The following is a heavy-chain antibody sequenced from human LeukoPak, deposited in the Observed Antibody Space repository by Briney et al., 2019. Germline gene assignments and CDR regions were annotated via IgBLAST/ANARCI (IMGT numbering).Heavy chain of an antibody. CDR3: ATYGSGSGTFFDS. V-gene: IGHV3-11*04. Sequence: LSLTCTVSGGSISSYYWSWIRQPPGKGLEWLSYISHSGSTIYYADSVEGRFTISRDNAKNSLYLQMNSLRAEDTALYYCATYGSGSGTFFDSWGQGTLVTVSS. D-gene: IGHD3-10*01. CDR1: GGSISSYY. J-gene: IGHJ4*01. CDR2: ISHSGSTI.